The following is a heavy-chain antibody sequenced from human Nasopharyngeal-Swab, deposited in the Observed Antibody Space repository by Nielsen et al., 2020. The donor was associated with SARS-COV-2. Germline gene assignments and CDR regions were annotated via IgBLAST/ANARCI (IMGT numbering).Heavy chain of an antibody. CDR1: GYSFTSYW. CDR3: ARQSCSGGSCYSDAFDI. J-gene: IGHJ3*02. V-gene: IGHV5-51*01. CDR2: IYPGDSDT. Sequence: GGSLRLSCKGSGYSFTSYWIGWVLQMPGKGLEWMGIIYPGDSDTRYSPSFQGQVTISADKSIGTAYLQWSSLKASDTAMYYCARQSCSGGSCYSDAFDIWGQGTMVTVSS. D-gene: IGHD2-15*01.